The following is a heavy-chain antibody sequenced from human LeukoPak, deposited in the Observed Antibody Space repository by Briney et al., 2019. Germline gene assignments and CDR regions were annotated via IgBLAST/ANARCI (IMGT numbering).Heavy chain of an antibody. Sequence: GASVKVSCKASGYTSTSYDINWVRQATGQGLEWMGWMNPNSGNTGYAQKFQGRVTMTRNTSISTAYMELSSLRSEDTAVYYCARVEGVYAIPLAFDIWGQGTMVTVSS. CDR2: MNPNSGNT. J-gene: IGHJ3*02. D-gene: IGHD2-8*01. CDR3: ARVEGVYAIPLAFDI. CDR1: GYTSTSYD. V-gene: IGHV1-8*01.